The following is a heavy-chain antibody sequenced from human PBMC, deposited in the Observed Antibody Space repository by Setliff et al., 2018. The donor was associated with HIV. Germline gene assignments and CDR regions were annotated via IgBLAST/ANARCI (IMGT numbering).Heavy chain of an antibody. V-gene: IGHV1-69*06. D-gene: IGHD6-13*01. J-gene: IGHJ5*02. CDR1: GYTFSSYA. CDR3: AREIQIAVAAVGWFDP. Sequence: VKVSCKASGYTFSSYAISWVRQAPGQGLEWMGGIIPLFGTANYAQKFQGRVTITADKSTSTAYLELNSLRSEDSAIYYCAREIQIAVAAVGWFDPWGQGTLVTVSS. CDR2: IIPLFGTA.